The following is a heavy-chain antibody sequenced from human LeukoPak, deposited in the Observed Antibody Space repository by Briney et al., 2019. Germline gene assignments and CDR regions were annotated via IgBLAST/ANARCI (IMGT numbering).Heavy chain of an antibody. V-gene: IGHV1-18*01. J-gene: IGHJ4*02. CDR1: GYTFTNYG. CDR2: ISAYDGTT. D-gene: IGHD3-22*01. CDR3: AIPTPADYYDSSGYKSIDY. Sequence: ASVKVSCKASGYTFTNYGISWVRQAPGQGLEWMGWISAYDGTTDSAQNLQGRVTMTRDTSISTAYMELSRLRSDDTAVYYCAIPTPADYYDSSGYKSIDYWGQGTLVTVSS.